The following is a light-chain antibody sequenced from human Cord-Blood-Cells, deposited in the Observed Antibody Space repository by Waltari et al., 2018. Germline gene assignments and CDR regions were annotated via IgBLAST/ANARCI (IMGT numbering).Light chain of an antibody. Sequence: QSALTQPASVSGSPGQSITISCTGTSSDVGSYNLVSWYQQHPGKAPKLMIYEGSKRRSGVASRVSGSKSGNTAALTISGLQAAAEADYYCCSYAGSSTWVFGGGTKLTVL. CDR1: SSDVGSYNL. CDR2: EGS. CDR3: CSYAGSSTWV. V-gene: IGLV2-23*01. J-gene: IGLJ3*02.